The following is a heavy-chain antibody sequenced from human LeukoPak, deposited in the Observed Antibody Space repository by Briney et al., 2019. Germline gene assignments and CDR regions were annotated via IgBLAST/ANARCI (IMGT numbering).Heavy chain of an antibody. D-gene: IGHD4-17*01. V-gene: IGHV4-39*01. CDR3: AIHAGHDYGDYEYYFDY. CDR2: IYYSGST. CDR1: GGSISSSSYY. J-gene: IGHJ4*02. Sequence: SETLSLTCTVSGGSISSSSYYWGWIRQPPGKGLEWIGSIYYSGSTYYNPPLKSRVTISVDTSKNQFSLKLSSVTAADTAVYYCAIHAGHDYGDYEYYFDYWGQGTLVTVSS.